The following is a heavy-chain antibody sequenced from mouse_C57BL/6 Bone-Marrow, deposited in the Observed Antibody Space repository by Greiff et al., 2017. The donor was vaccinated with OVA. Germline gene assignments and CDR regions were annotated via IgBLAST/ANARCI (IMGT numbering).Heavy chain of an antibody. CDR2: IYPGSGST. CDR1: GYTFTSYW. CDR3: ATRQPGREGFDY. V-gene: IGHV1-55*01. D-gene: IGHD3-3*01. Sequence: VKLQQPGAELVKPGASVKMSCKASGYTFTSYWITWVKQRPGQGLEWIGDIYPGSGSTNYNEKFKSKATLTVDTSSSTAYMQLSSLTSEDSAVYYCATRQPGREGFDYWGQGTTLTVSS. J-gene: IGHJ2*01.